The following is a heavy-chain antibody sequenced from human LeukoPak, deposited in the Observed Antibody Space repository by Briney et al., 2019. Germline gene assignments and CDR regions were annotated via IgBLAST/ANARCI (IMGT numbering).Heavy chain of an antibody. CDR2: IYYSGNT. Sequence: SETLSLTCTVSGGSISTYYWTWIRQPPGKGLEWLGYIYYSGNTNKNPSLKSRVTISVDTSKNQFSLKLISVTAADTAVYYCARVGVPGAFDIWGQGTMVTVSS. J-gene: IGHJ3*02. D-gene: IGHD3-3*01. CDR3: ARVGVPGAFDI. CDR1: GGSISTYY. V-gene: IGHV4-59*01.